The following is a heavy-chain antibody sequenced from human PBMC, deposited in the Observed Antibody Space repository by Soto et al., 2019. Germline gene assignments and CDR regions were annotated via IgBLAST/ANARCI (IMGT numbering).Heavy chain of an antibody. CDR3: AGDGTLRF. CDR2: ISSSSSYI. CDR1: GFTFSSYS. D-gene: IGHD1-26*01. V-gene: IGHV3-21*01. Sequence: EVQLVESGGGLVKPGGSLRLSCAASGFTFSSYSLNWVRQAPGMGLEWVSSISSSSSYIYYADSVKGRFTISRDNAKNSLSLQMNSLRAEVTGVYYCAGDGTLRFWGQGTLVTVSS. J-gene: IGHJ4*02.